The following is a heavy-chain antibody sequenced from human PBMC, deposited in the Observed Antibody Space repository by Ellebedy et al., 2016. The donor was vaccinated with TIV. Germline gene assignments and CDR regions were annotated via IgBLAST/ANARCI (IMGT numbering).Heavy chain of an antibody. CDR1: GYTFTSYY. CDR3: ARVGWAARRQGWLDY. CDR2: INPNSGGT. Sequence: ASVKVSXXASGYTFTSYYMHWVRQAPGQGLEWMGWINPNSGGTNYAQKFQGRITMTRDTSTSTLYMELSSLRSEDTAVYYCARVGWAARRQGWLDYWGQGTLVTVSS. V-gene: IGHV1-2*02. J-gene: IGHJ4*02. D-gene: IGHD6-6*01.